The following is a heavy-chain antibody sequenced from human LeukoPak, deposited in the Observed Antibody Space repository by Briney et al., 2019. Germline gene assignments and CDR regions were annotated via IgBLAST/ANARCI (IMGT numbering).Heavy chain of an antibody. J-gene: IGHJ4*02. CDR1: GFTFDDYA. Sequence: GGSLRLSCAASGFTFDDYAMHWVRQAPGKGLEWVSGISWNSGSIGYADSVKGRFTISRDNAKNSLYLQMNSLRAEDTALYYCAKGDGLLFAYYFDYWGQGTLVTVSS. D-gene: IGHD2-21*02. V-gene: IGHV3-9*01. CDR3: AKGDGLLFAYYFDY. CDR2: ISWNSGSI.